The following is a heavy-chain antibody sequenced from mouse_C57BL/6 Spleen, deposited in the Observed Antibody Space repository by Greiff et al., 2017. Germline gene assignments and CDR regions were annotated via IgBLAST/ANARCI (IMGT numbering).Heavy chain of an antibody. J-gene: IGHJ4*01. Sequence: VQLQQSGPELVKPGASVKISCKASGYSFTGYYMNWVKQSPEKSLEWIGEINPSTGGTTYNQKFKAKATLTVDKSSSTAYMQLKSLTAEDSAVYYSARTHSNYVSYAMDYWGQGTSVTVSS. V-gene: IGHV1-42*01. CDR2: INPSTGGT. CDR1: GYSFTGYY. D-gene: IGHD2-5*01. CDR3: ARTHSNYVSYAMDY.